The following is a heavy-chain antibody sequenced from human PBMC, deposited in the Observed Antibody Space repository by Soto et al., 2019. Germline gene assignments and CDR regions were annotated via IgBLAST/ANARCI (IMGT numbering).Heavy chain of an antibody. CDR1: GFTFSNFG. J-gene: IGHJ6*02. D-gene: IGHD3-10*01. CDR3: AREIDRNYDGMDX. V-gene: IGHV3-33*01. Sequence: GGSLRLSCEASGFTFSNFGMNWVRQAPGKGLEWVARVCYDGSSKYYVDSVKGRFTISIDNSNETVYLQMKSLRAEDTGVYYCAREIDRNYDGMDXWGQGTTVTVS. CDR2: VCYDGSSK.